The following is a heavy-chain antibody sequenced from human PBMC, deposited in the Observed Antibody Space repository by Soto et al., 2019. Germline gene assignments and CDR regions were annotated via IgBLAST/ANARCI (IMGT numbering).Heavy chain of an antibody. D-gene: IGHD3-22*01. V-gene: IGHV4-31*03. Sequence: SETLSLTCTVSGGPISSGGYYWSWIRQHPGKGLEWIGYIYYSGSTYYNPSLKSRVTISVDTSKNQFSLKLSSVTAADTAVYYCVRGPQQPAIAYRGQRTLVTVSS. CDR1: GGPISSGGYY. J-gene: IGHJ4*02. CDR2: IYYSGST. CDR3: VRGPQQPAIAY.